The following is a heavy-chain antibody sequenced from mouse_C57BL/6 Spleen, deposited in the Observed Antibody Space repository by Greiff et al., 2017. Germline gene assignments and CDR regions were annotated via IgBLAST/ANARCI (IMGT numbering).Heavy chain of an antibody. Sequence: VKLVESGPGLVAPSQSLSITCTVSGFSLTSYGVDWVRQSPGKGLEWLGVIWGVGGTNYNSALKSRLSISKDNSKSQVFLKMNSLQTDDTAMYYCARSYGNYEEGAMDYWGKGASVTVSS. CDR3: ARSYGNYEEGAMDY. CDR1: GFSLTSYG. V-gene: IGHV2-6*01. D-gene: IGHD2-1*01. CDR2: IWGVGGT. J-gene: IGHJ4*01.